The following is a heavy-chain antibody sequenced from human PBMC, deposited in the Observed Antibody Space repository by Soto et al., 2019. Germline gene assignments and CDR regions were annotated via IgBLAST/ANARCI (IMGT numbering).Heavy chain of an antibody. CDR2: ISGSAVST. CDR3: ACLAWFGDPVPPFDC. D-gene: IGHD3-10*01. V-gene: IGHV3-23*01. J-gene: IGHJ4*02. Sequence: HPGGSLSLSCAASGFTFSTYAMAWVRQAPGKGLEWVSGISGSAVSTNHADSVKGRFIISRDNSKNMVYLQMNSLRAEDTAVYYCACLAWFGDPVPPFDCWGQGTVVTVSS. CDR1: GFTFSTYA.